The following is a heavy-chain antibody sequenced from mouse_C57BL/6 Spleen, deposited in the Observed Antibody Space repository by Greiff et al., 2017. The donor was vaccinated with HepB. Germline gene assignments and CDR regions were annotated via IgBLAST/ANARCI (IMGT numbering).Heavy chain of an antibody. V-gene: IGHV1-53*01. CDR1: GYTFTSYW. CDR2: INPSNGGN. Sequence: QVQLQQPGTELVKPGASVKLSCKASGYTFTSYWMPWVKQRPGQGLEWIGNINPSNGGNNYNEKFKSKATLTVDKSSSTAYMQLSSLTSEDSAVYYCAKYEYDEGDWYFDVWGTGTTVTVSS. J-gene: IGHJ1*03. D-gene: IGHD2-4*01. CDR3: AKYEYDEGDWYFDV.